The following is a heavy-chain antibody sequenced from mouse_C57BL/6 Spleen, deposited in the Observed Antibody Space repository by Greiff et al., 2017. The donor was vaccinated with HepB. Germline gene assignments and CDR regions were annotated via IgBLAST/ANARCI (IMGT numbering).Heavy chain of an antibody. Sequence: QVTLKVSGPGILQSSQTLSLTCSFSGFSLSTSGMGVSWIRQPSGKGLEWLAHIYWDDDKRYNPSLKSRLTISKDTSRNQVFLKITSVDTADTATYCCARATVVAHWYFDVWGTGTTVTVSS. CDR1: GFSLSTSGMG. CDR3: ARATVVAHWYFDV. CDR2: IYWDDDK. J-gene: IGHJ1*03. V-gene: IGHV8-12*01. D-gene: IGHD1-1*01.